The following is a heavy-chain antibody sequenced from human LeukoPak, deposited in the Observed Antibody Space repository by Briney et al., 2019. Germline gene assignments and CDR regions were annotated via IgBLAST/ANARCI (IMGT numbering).Heavy chain of an antibody. CDR2: IYSGGSK. D-gene: IGHD6-19*01. CDR1: GLPVSSNY. CDR3: AIDESGWYSADY. J-gene: IGHJ4*02. Sequence: GGSLTLSCAASGLPVSSNYMSWVRQAPGKGLEWVSVIYSGGSKYYADPVKGRFTISRDNPKNTLFLQVNSLRAEHTAVYYCAIDESGWYSADYWGQGTLVTVSS. V-gene: IGHV3-66*01.